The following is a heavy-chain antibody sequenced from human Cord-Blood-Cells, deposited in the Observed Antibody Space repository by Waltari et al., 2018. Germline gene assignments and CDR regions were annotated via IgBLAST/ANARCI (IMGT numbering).Heavy chain of an antibody. CDR2: INPSSGGT. CDR3: ARVFVGQWIYFGY. J-gene: IGHJ4*02. V-gene: IGHV1-2*02. Sequence: QVQLVQSGAEVKKPGASVKVSCKASGYTFTGYYMHWVRQAPGQGLEWMGWINPSSGGTNYAQKFQGRVTMTRDTSISPAYMELTRLRSDDTAVYYCARVFVGQWIYFGYWGQGTRVTVSS. D-gene: IGHD2-15*01. CDR1: GYTFTGYY.